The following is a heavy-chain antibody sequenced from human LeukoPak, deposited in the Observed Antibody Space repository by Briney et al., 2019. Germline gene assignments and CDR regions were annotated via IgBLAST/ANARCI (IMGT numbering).Heavy chain of an antibody. CDR3: ARHDPVGYYQHGMDV. V-gene: IGHV4-59*08. D-gene: IGHD2-15*01. J-gene: IGHJ6*02. CDR1: GGSISGYF. CDR2: IYYTGAT. Sequence: SETLSFTCTVSGGSISGYFWSCIRQSPGQGLEFIGYIYYTGATLYNPSLKSRVTMSVDTSKNQFSLKLSSVTAADTAVYYCARHDPVGYYQHGMDVWGQGTTVTVSS.